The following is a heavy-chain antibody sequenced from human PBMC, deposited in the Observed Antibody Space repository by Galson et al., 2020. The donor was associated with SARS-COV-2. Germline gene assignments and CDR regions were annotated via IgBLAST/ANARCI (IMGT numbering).Heavy chain of an antibody. CDR2: IYYSGST. V-gene: IGHV4-39*01. CDR3: ARHLLWFGEFNLDAFDI. J-gene: IGHJ3*02. Sequence: SQTLSLTCTVSGGSISSSSYYWGWIRQPPGTGLEWIGSIYYSGSTYYNPSLKSRVTISVDTSKNQFSLKLSSVTAADTAVYYCARHLLWFGEFNLDAFDIWGQGTMVTVSS. D-gene: IGHD3-10*01. CDR1: GGSISSSSYY.